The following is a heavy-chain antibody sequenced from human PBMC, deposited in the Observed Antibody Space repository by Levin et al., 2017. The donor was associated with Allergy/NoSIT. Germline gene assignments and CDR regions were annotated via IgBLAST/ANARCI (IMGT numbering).Heavy chain of an antibody. CDR1: GFTFSSYG. J-gene: IGHJ6*02. V-gene: IGHV3-30*18. CDR3: AKGLGSSWPYYYYGMDV. Sequence: GESLKISCAASGFTFSSYGMHWVRQAPGKGLEWVAVISYDGSNKYYADSVKGRFTISRDNSKNTLYLQMNSLRAEDTAVYYCAKGLGSSWPYYYYGMDVWGQGTTVTVSS. D-gene: IGHD6-13*01. CDR2: ISYDGSNK.